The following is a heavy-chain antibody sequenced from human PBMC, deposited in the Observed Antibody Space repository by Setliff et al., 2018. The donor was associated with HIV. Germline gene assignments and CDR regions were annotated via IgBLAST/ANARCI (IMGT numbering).Heavy chain of an antibody. V-gene: IGHV1-69*05. J-gene: IGHJ6*03. CDR3: ALGYNARKVPYYYYYYMRV. CDR1: GGTFSSYA. D-gene: IGHD5-12*01. Sequence: SVKVSCKASGGTFSSYAISWVRQAPGQGLGWMGGIIPIFGTANYAQKFQGRVTITTDESTSTAYMELSSLRSEDTAVYYCALGYNARKVPYYYYYYMRVWGKGTTVTVSS. CDR2: IIPIFGTA.